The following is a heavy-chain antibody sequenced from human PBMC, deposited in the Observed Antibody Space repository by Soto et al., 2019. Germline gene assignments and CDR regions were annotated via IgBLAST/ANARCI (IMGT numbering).Heavy chain of an antibody. J-gene: IGHJ4*02. CDR1: DDSINSDKYY. CDR2: IYYRGNA. Sequence: PSETLSLTCSVSDDSINSDKYYWGLIRQPPGKGLEWIGSIYYRGNAYYNPSLQTRVTISLDKSKSQFSLKLNSVTAADSAVYFCARLEGLATISYYFDFWGPGALVTVSS. V-gene: IGHV4-39*01. D-gene: IGHD3-9*01. CDR3: ARLEGLATISYYFDF.